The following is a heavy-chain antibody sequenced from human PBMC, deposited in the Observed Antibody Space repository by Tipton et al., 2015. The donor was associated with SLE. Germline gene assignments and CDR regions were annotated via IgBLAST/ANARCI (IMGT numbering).Heavy chain of an antibody. CDR3: AMASGGHYGALDL. D-gene: IGHD1-26*01. Sequence: SLRLSCAASGFMFDDYAMHWVRQAPGKGLEWVSGIDWNGNDIGYADSVKGRFNISRDNASLYLQLNSMKVDDLALYYCAMASGGHYGALDLWGRGTLVTVSS. CDR2: IDWNGNDI. V-gene: IGHV3-9*03. CDR1: GFMFDDYA. J-gene: IGHJ3*01.